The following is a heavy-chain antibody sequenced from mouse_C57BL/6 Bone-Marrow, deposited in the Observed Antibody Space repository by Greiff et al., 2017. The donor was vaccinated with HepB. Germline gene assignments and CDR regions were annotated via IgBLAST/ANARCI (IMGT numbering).Heavy chain of an antibody. CDR3: ARPRDGYPPYYAMDY. J-gene: IGHJ4*01. V-gene: IGHV1-50*01. CDR1: GYTFTSYW. CDR2: IDPSDSYT. D-gene: IGHD2-3*01. Sequence: QVQLQQSGAELVKPGASVKLSCKASGYTFTSYWMQWVKQRPGQGLEWIGEIDPSDSYTNYNQKFKGKATLTVDTSSSTAYMQLRSLTSEDSAVYYCARPRDGYPPYYAMDYWGQGTSVTVSS.